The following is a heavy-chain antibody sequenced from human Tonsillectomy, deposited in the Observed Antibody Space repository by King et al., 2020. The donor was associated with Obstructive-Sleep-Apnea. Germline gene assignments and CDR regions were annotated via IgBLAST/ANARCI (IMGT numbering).Heavy chain of an antibody. D-gene: IGHD6-19*01. CDR1: GGSIRSYY. CDR3: ARDSRSGWYPTHAFDI. Sequence: VQLQESGPGLVKPSETLALTCTVSGGSIRSYYWSWILHPPGKGLEWIGYIYYSGSTHYNPPLKSRFTISVDTSKNQFSLKLSSVTAADTAVYYCARDSRSGWYPTHAFDIWGQGTMVTVSS. J-gene: IGHJ3*02. CDR2: IYYSGST. V-gene: IGHV4-59*12.